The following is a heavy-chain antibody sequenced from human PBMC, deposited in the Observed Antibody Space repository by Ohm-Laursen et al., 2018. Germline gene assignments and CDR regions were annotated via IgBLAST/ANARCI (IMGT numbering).Heavy chain of an antibody. D-gene: IGHD2-15*01. Sequence: ASVKVSCKASGYTFTTAYMHWVRQAPGQGLEWMGWINPNSGGTNYAQKFQDRVTMTRDTSTSTVYMELSSLRSEDTAVYYCARGGDIVVVVAAVEHWFDPWGQGTLVTVSS. CDR2: INPNSGGT. CDR3: ARGGDIVVVVAAVEHWFDP. CDR1: GYTFTTAY. J-gene: IGHJ5*02. V-gene: IGHV1-2*02.